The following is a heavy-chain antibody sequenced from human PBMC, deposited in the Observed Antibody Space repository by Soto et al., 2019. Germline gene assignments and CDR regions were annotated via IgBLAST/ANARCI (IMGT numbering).Heavy chain of an antibody. CDR3: ARRLQWQMRPLDS. D-gene: IGHD6-19*01. J-gene: IGHJ4*02. CDR2: INTLSSAI. Sequence: QEHLMESGGGLVKPGGSLRLSCAGSGFIFIDYYITWIRRAPGKGREWVSYINTLSSAIYYADSVKGRFTISRDNAKNSVYLQMNSLRAEDTAVYYCARRLQWQMRPLDSWGRGTLVTVSS. CDR1: GFIFIDYY. V-gene: IGHV3-11*01.